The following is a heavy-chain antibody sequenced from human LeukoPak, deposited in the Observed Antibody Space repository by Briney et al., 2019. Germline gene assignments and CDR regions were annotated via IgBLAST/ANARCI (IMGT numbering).Heavy chain of an antibody. D-gene: IGHD5-12*01. CDR3: AKDLGYSGYDPLDH. CDR1: GFTFSSYA. V-gene: IGHV3-23*01. J-gene: IGHJ4*02. Sequence: GGSLRLSCAASGFTFSSYAMSWVRQAPGKGLEWVSDISGSGGRTYYADSVKGRFTISRDNSKNTLYQQMNSLRGEDTAVYYCAKDLGYSGYDPLDHWGQGTLVTVSS. CDR2: ISGSGGRT.